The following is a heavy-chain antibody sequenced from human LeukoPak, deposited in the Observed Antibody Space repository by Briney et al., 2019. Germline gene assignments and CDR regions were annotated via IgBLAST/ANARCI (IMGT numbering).Heavy chain of an antibody. D-gene: IGHD3-16*02. CDR1: GFTFSSYN. Sequence: GGSLRLSCAASGFTFSSYNMNWVRQAPGKGLEWVSSISTSSSYIYYADSVKGRFTISRDNAKNSLYLQMNSLRAQDTAVYYCAREKRVISLDDAFDIWGPGTMVTVSS. J-gene: IGHJ3*02. CDR2: ISTSSSYI. V-gene: IGHV3-21*01. CDR3: AREKRVISLDDAFDI.